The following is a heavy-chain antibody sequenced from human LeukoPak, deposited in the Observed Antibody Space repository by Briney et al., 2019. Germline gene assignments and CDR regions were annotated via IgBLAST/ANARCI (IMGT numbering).Heavy chain of an antibody. D-gene: IGHD1-1*01. Sequence: PSQTLSLTCTISGDTVSSNSAAWNWIRPSPSRGLEWLGRTYYRSNWYHDYAASVKSRMTIKPDTPKNQFSLQMNSVTPEDTAVYYCARGGGRTGSTVSWFDPWGQGTLVTVSS. CDR3: ARGGGRTGSTVSWFDP. J-gene: IGHJ5*02. CDR1: GDTVSSNSAA. V-gene: IGHV6-1*01. CDR2: TYYRSNWYH.